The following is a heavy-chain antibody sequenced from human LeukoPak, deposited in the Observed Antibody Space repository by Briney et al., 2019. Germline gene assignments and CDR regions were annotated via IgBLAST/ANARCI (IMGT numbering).Heavy chain of an antibody. Sequence: SETLSLTCTVSGGSISSYYWSWIRQPPGKGLEWIGYTYYSGSTNYNPSLKSRVTISVDTSKNQFSLKLSSVTAADTAVYYCASTPTSSGSYFWFDPWGQGTLVTVSS. V-gene: IGHV4-59*01. D-gene: IGHD1-26*01. CDR3: ASTPTSSGSYFWFDP. J-gene: IGHJ5*02. CDR2: TYYSGST. CDR1: GGSISSYY.